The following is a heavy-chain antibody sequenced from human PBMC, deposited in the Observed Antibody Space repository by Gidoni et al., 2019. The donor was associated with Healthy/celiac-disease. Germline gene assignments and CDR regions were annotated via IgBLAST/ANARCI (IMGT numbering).Heavy chain of an antibody. J-gene: IGHJ5*02. Sequence: EVQLVQSGAEVKKPGESLTIFCKGSGYSFPSYWIGWVRQMPGKGLEWMGVIYTGDSETRYSPSFQGQVTISADKSISTAYLQWSSLKASDTAMYYCARLWFGEFPTYNWFDPWGQGTLVTVSS. CDR3: ARLWFGEFPTYNWFDP. CDR2: IYTGDSET. D-gene: IGHD3-10*01. V-gene: IGHV5-51*01. CDR1: GYSFPSYW.